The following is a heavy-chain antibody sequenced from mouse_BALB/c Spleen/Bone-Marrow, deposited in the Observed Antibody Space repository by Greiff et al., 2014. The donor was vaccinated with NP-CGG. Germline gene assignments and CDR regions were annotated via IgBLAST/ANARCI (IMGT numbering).Heavy chain of an antibody. CDR2: VDPANGNT. V-gene: IGHV14-3*02. CDR3: AIYYYGSSGFAY. D-gene: IGHD1-1*01. CDR1: GFNIKDTY. J-gene: IGHJ3*01. Sequence: VHVKQSGAELVKPGASVKLSCTASGFNIKDTYMHWGKQRPEQGLEWIGRVDPANGNTKYDPKFQGKATITADTSSHTAYLQXXXXXXEDXAVYYCAIYYYGSSGFAYGGQGTLVTVSA.